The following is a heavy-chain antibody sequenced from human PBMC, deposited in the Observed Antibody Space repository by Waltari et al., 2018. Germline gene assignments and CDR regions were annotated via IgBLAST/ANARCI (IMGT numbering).Heavy chain of an antibody. D-gene: IGHD3-3*01. CDR2: IKQDERGK. CDR3: ARGLLEWLLSYWYFDL. CDR1: GFTFSTHW. V-gene: IGHV3-7*01. Sequence: EVQLVESGGDLVQPGGSLRLSCVASGFTFSTHWMSWVRQATGKGLEGVANIKQDERGKYYVDSVKGRFTISRDNTKNSVYLQMNSLRAEDTAVYYCARGLLEWLLSYWYFDLWGRGTLVTVSS. J-gene: IGHJ2*01.